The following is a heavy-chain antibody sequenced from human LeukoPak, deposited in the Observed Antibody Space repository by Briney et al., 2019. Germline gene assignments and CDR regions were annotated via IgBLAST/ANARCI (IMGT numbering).Heavy chain of an antibody. CDR2: ISTSGST. J-gene: IGHJ5*02. D-gene: IGHD4-11*01. CDR3: AHGSNFFDP. Sequence: PSETLSLTCTVSGVSISSYYWSWIRQPPRKGLEWVGYISTSGSTNYNPSLKGRVTMSVDTSKNQFSLKLNSVTAADTAVYYCAHGSNFFDPWGQGTLVTVSS. CDR1: GVSISSYY. V-gene: IGHV4-4*09.